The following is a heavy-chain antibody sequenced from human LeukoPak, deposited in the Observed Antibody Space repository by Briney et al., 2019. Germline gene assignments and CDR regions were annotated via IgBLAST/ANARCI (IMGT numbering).Heavy chain of an antibody. CDR3: ASAETSGYEVDY. CDR1: GGSISSYY. V-gene: IGHV4-59*08. Sequence: PSETLSLTCTVSGGSISSYYWSWIRQPPGKGLEWIGYIYYSGSTNYNPSLKSRVTISVDTSKNQFSLKLSSATAADTAVYYCASAETSGYEVDYWGQGTLVTVSS. CDR2: IYYSGST. J-gene: IGHJ4*02. D-gene: IGHD5-12*01.